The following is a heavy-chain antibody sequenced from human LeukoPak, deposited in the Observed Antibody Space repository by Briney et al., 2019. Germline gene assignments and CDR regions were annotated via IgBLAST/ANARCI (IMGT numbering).Heavy chain of an antibody. CDR3: ASRSGGDYPYFDY. Sequence: GGSLRLSCAASGFTFSTYAINWVRQAPGKGLEWISYISSSGNTKYYADSVKGRFTISRDTAKNSLYLQMNSLRVEDTALYYCASRSGGDYPYFDYWGQGTLVTVSS. D-gene: IGHD4-17*01. V-gene: IGHV3-48*01. J-gene: IGHJ4*02. CDR2: ISSSGNTK. CDR1: GFTFSTYA.